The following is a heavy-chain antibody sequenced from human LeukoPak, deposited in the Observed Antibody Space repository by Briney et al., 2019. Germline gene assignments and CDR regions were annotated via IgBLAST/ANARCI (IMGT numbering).Heavy chain of an antibody. J-gene: IGHJ3*02. V-gene: IGHV4-34*01. D-gene: IGHD2-15*01. CDR2: INHSGST. CDR1: GGSFSGYY. CDR3: ARGIIRSQLGGSSVPAFDI. Sequence: SETLSLTCAVYGGSFSGYYWSWIRQPPGKGLEWIGEINHSGSTNYNPSLKSRVTISVDTSKNQFSLKLSSVTAADTAVYYCARGIIRSQLGGSSVPAFDIWGQGTMVTVSS.